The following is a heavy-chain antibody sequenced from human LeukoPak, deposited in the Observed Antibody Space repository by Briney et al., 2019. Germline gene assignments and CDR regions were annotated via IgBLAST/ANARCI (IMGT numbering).Heavy chain of an antibody. Sequence: GGSLRLSCAASGFTFSSYWMNWARQAPGKGLEWVASINHNGNVNYYVDSVKGRFTISRDNAKNTLYLQVNNLRAEDTAVYYCARGPNSNWSGLDFWGQGTLLTVSS. CDR2: INHNGNVN. V-gene: IGHV3-7*01. CDR3: ARGPNSNWSGLDF. CDR1: GFTFSSYW. D-gene: IGHD6-6*01. J-gene: IGHJ4*02.